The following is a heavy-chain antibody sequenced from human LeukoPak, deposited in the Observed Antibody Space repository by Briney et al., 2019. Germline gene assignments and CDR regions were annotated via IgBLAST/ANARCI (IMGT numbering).Heavy chain of an antibody. CDR1: GGSVTGGTYY. V-gene: IGHV4-61*01. CDR2: FYYSGST. CDR3: ARAGYCSGGSCFRVYYFDS. D-gene: IGHD2-15*01. Sequence: SETLSLTCTVSGGSVTGGTYYWSWIRQPPGKGLEWIGYFYYSGSTNFNPSLKSRVTISVDTSKNQFSLKLSSVTAATTAVYYCARAGYCSGGSCFRVYYFDSWGQGALVAVSS. J-gene: IGHJ4*02.